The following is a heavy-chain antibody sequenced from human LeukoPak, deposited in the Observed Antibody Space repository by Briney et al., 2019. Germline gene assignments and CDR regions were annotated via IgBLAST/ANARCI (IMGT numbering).Heavy chain of an antibody. CDR2: INHSGST. D-gene: IGHD3-10*01. V-gene: IGHV4-34*01. CDR1: GGSFSGYY. Sequence: SETLSLTCAVYGGSFSGYYWSWIRQPPGKGLEWIGDINHSGSTKYNPSLKSRVTISEKQSKNHSSLKHSPVPAADPAVFYCARGDYYGSGSYYKARGRIDYWGQGTLVTVSS. J-gene: IGHJ4*02. CDR3: ARGDYYGSGSYYKARGRIDY.